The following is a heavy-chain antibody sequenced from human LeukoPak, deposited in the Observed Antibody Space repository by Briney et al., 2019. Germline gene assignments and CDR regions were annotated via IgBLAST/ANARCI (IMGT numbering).Heavy chain of an antibody. D-gene: IGHD2-2*01. CDR2: IKQDGSEK. Sequence: PGGSLRLSCAASGFTFNNYWMSWVRQAPGKGLEWVANIKQDGSEKYYVDSVKGRFTISRDNAKNSLYLQMNSLRAEDTAVYYCARDLLIDIVVVPAARAFDYWGQGTLVTVSS. CDR3: ARDLLIDIVVVPAARAFDY. CDR1: GFTFNNYW. V-gene: IGHV3-7*01. J-gene: IGHJ4*02.